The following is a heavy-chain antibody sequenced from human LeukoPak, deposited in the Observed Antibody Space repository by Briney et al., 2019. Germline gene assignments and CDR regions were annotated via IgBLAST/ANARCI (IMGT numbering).Heavy chain of an antibody. Sequence: GGPLRLSCAAPGFTFSNYAIHWVRQAPGKGLEGGAVISYDGSNKYYADSVKGRFTISRDNAKNSLYLQMNSLRAEDTAVYYCAREGEDSLYMDVWGKGTTVTISS. V-gene: IGHV3-30*04. CDR1: GFTFSNYA. D-gene: IGHD2-15*01. CDR2: ISYDGSNK. CDR3: AREGEDSLYMDV. J-gene: IGHJ6*03.